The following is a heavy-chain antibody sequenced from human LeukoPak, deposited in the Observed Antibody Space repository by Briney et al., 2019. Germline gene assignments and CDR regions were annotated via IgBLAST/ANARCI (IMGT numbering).Heavy chain of an antibody. Sequence: GGSVSLPCAASGFTFSSYAMSWVRQAPGKGLEWVSAISGSGGSTYYADSVKGRFTISRDNSKNTLYLQMNSLRAEDTAVYYCAKVRRGLQNYYWGQGTLVTVSS. V-gene: IGHV3-23*01. CDR2: ISGSGGST. J-gene: IGHJ4*02. D-gene: IGHD5-18*01. CDR1: GFTFSSYA. CDR3: AKVRRGLQNYY.